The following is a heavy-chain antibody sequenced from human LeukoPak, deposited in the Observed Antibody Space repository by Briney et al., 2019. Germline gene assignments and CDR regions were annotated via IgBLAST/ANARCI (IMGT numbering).Heavy chain of an antibody. CDR1: GYSISSGYY. D-gene: IGHD3-3*01. CDR2: IYHSGST. V-gene: IGHV4-38-2*01. CDR3: ARRQEYDFWSGYGEYYFDY. J-gene: IGHJ4*02. Sequence: PSETLSLTCAVSGYSISSGYYWGWIRQPPGKGPEWIGSIYHSGSTYYNPSLKSRVTISVDTSKNQFSLKLSSVTATDTAVYYCARRQEYDFWSGYGEYYFDYWGQGTLVTVSS.